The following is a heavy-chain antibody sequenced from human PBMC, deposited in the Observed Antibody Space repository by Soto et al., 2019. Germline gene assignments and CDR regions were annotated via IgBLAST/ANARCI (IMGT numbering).Heavy chain of an antibody. CDR3: AIDLWWYTH. J-gene: IGHJ4*02. CDR1: GFTFSDHA. Sequence: EVQLLESGGGLEQPGGSLRLSCTASGFTFSDHAMTWVRQAPGKGLEWVSGISGGGSGAYYADSVKGRFTVSRANSKNTLFLQMDSLRAEDTAVYYCAIDLWWYTHWGQGTLVTVSS. CDR2: ISGGGSGA. V-gene: IGHV3-23*01. D-gene: IGHD2-15*01.